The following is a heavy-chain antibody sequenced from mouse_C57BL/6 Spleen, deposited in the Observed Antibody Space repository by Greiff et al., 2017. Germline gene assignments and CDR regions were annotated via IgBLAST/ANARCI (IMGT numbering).Heavy chain of an antibody. Sequence: QVQLKQSGAELARPGASVKLSCKASGYTFTSYGISWVKQRTGQGLEWIGEIYPRSGNTYYNEKFKGKATLTADKSSSTAYMELRSLTSEDSAVYFCARFDDGYYATFDYWGQGTTLTVSS. J-gene: IGHJ2*01. CDR1: GYTFTSYG. V-gene: IGHV1-81*01. CDR2: IYPRSGNT. D-gene: IGHD2-3*01. CDR3: ARFDDGYYATFDY.